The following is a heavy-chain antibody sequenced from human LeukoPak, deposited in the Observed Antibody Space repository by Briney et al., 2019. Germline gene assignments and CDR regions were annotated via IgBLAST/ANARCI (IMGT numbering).Heavy chain of an antibody. CDR1: GFTFSSYS. Sequence: GGSLRLSCAASGFTFSSYSMNWVRQAPGKGLEWVSSISSSSSYIYYADSVKGRFTISRDNAKNSLYLQMNSLRAEDTAVYYCARDGSVQEMATIPYETWGQGALVTVSS. V-gene: IGHV3-21*01. J-gene: IGHJ5*02. CDR3: ARDGSVQEMATIPYET. D-gene: IGHD5-24*01. CDR2: ISSSSSYI.